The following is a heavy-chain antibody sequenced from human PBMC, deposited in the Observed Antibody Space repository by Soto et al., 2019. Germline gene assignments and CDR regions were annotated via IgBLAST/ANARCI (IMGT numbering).Heavy chain of an antibody. CDR1: GYTFTSYD. CDR2: MNPNSGNT. CDR3: AMWRPHYGDYAVNWFDP. V-gene: IGHV1-8*01. Sequence: SGYTFTSYDINWVRQATGQGLERMGWMNPNSGNTGYAQKFQGGVTMTRNTSISTAYMELSSLRSEDTAVYYCAMWRPHYGDYAVNWFDPWGKGTLVTVSS. J-gene: IGHJ5*02. D-gene: IGHD4-17*01.